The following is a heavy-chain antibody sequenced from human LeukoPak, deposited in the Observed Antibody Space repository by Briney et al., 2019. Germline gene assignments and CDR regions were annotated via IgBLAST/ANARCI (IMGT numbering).Heavy chain of an antibody. CDR1: VDSLSSNSAT. V-gene: IGHV6-1*01. CDR3: ARLAWHAASPAISNNP. D-gene: IGHD3-3*02. CDR2: TYYRFKWKN. Sequence: SQTLSLTCVISVDSLSSNSATWNWARHSRSGGLVCLGRTYYRFKWKNDYAVPVKRRITLNPDKSKNHSSLHLSSVTREDTAVYYCARLAWHAASPAISNNPWGQGTLVTVSS. J-gene: IGHJ5*02.